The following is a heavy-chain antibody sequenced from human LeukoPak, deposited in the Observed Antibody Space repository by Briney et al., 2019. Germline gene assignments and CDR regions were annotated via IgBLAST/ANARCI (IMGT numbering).Heavy chain of an antibody. CDR1: GDSISSSSYY. CDR2: VYYGGST. CDR3: ASLYYDILTGYSEDY. V-gene: IGHV4-39*07. J-gene: IGHJ4*02. D-gene: IGHD3-9*01. Sequence: SETLSLTCTVSGDSISSSSYYWGWIRQPPGKGLEWIGTVYYGGSTYYNPSLKSRVTMSIDASKNQFSLKLNSVTAADTAVYYCASLYYDILTGYSEDYWGQGTLVTVSS.